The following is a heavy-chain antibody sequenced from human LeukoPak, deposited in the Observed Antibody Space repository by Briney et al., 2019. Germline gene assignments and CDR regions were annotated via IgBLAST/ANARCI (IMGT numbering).Heavy chain of an antibody. V-gene: IGHV3-48*04. CDR1: GFSFSNYY. CDR3: AREGDGSRYYFDY. J-gene: IGHJ4*02. D-gene: IGHD2-21*01. CDR2: INGRGGII. Sequence: TGGSLRLSCKASGFSFSNYYMNWVRQAPGKGLEWLSHINGRGGIINYADSVKGRFTISRDNARNSLDLHMSSLGAEDTAVYYCAREGDGSRYYFDYWGQGILVTVS.